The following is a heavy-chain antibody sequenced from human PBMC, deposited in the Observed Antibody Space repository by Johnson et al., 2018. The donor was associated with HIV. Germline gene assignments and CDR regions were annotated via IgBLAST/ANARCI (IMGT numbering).Heavy chain of an antibody. V-gene: IGHV3-66*02. CDR3: AREKIRAFDI. Sequence: VQLVESGGGLVQPGGSLRLSCAASGFIVSSNYMSWVRQAPGKGLEWVSAIRGSGGSTYYADSVKGRFTISRDNSKNTLYLQMNSLRAEDTAVYYCAREKIRAFDILGQGTMVTVSS. CDR2: IRGSGGST. J-gene: IGHJ3*02. CDR1: GFIVSSNY.